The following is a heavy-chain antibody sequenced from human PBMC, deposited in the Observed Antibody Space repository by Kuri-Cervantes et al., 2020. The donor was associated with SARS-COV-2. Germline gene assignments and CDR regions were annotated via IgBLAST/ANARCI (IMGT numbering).Heavy chain of an antibody. CDR3: ARVGNRLYGMDV. CDR1: GYTFTSYA. V-gene: IGHV1-2*04. Sequence: ASVKVSCKASGYTFTSYAMHWVRQAPGQGLEWMGWINPNSGGTNYAQKFQGWVTMTRDTSISTAYMELSRLRSDDTAVYYCARVGNRLYGMDVWGQGTTVTVSS. J-gene: IGHJ6*02. CDR2: INPNSGGT. D-gene: IGHD1-14*01.